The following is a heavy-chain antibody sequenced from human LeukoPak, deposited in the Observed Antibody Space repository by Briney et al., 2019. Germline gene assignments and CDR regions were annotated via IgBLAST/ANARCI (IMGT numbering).Heavy chain of an antibody. J-gene: IGHJ3*02. CDR1: GGSISSYY. CDR3: ARAQRVLYDSSPFDI. Sequence: PSETLSLTCTVSGGSISSYYWSWIRQPPGKGLEWIGYIYYSGSTNYNPSLKSRVTISVDTSKNQFSLKLSSVTAADTAVYYCARAQRVLYDSSPFDIWGQGTMVTVSS. V-gene: IGHV4-59*01. CDR2: IYYSGST. D-gene: IGHD3-22*01.